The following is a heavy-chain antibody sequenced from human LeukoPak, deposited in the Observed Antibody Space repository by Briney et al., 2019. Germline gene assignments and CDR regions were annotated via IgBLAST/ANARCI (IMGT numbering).Heavy chain of an antibody. D-gene: IGHD6-13*01. CDR1: GYTFTSYD. V-gene: IGHV1-8*01. J-gene: IGHJ4*02. Sequence: ASVKVSCKASGYTFTSYDINWVRQATGQGLEWMGWMNPNSGNTGYAQKFQGRVTMTRNTSISTAYMELSSLRSEDTAVYYCARSIAAAGPYYFDYWGQGTLVTVSS. CDR3: ARSIAAAGPYYFDY. CDR2: MNPNSGNT.